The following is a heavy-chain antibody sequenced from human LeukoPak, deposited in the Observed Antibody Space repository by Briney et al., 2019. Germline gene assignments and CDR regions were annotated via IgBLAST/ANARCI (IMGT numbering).Heavy chain of an antibody. V-gene: IGHV4-39*07. D-gene: IGHD6-25*01. J-gene: IGHJ4*02. Sequence: SETLSLTCTVSGGSISSGSYYWGWIRQPPGKGLEWIGEVHLDGRTNFNPSLKSRLTMSVDLSENHVSLKLTSVTAADTAVYYCAREGGFYRPLDYSGQGTLVTVSS. CDR3: AREGGFYRPLDY. CDR1: GGSISSGSYY. CDR2: VHLDGRT.